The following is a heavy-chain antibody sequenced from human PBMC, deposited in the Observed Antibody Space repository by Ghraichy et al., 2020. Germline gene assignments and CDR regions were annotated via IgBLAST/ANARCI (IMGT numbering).Heavy chain of an antibody. CDR1: GGSFSGYY. J-gene: IGHJ6*03. CDR3: ARELRGYCSSTSCQMGTGYYYYMDV. CDR2: INHSGST. Sequence: SETLSLTCAVYGGSFSGYYWSWIRQPPGKGLEWIGEINHSGSTNYNPSLKSRVTISVDTSKNQFSLKLSSVTAADTAVYYCARELRGYCSSTSCQMGTGYYYYMDVWGKGTTVTVSS. V-gene: IGHV4-34*01. D-gene: IGHD2-2*01.